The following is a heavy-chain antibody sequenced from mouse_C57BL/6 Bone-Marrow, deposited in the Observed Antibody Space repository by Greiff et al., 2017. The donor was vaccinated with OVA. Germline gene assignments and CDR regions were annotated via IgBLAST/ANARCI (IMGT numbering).Heavy chain of an antibody. Sequence: EVHLVESGAELVRPGASVKLSCTASGFNIKDDYMHWVKQRPEQGLEWIGWIDPENGDTEYASKFQGKATITADTSSNTAYLQLSSLTSEDTAVYYCTPVAPYYFDYWGQGTTLTVSS. CDR1: GFNIKDDY. CDR2: IDPENGDT. J-gene: IGHJ2*01. CDR3: TPVAPYYFDY. V-gene: IGHV14-4*01. D-gene: IGHD1-1*01.